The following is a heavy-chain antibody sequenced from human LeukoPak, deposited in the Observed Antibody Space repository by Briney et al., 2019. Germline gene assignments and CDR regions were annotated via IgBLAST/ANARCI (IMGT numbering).Heavy chain of an antibody. J-gene: IGHJ6*03. D-gene: IGHD2-8*01. CDR3: ARASSLYYYYYYYMDV. CDR1: GYTFTGYH. CDR2: INPNSGDT. V-gene: IGHV1-2*02. Sequence: GASVKVSCKASGYTFTGYHMHWVRQAPGQGLEWMGSINPNSGDTNYAQKFQGRVTMTRDTSISTAYMELSRLRSDDTAVYYCARASSLYYYYYYYMDVWGKRTTVTISS.